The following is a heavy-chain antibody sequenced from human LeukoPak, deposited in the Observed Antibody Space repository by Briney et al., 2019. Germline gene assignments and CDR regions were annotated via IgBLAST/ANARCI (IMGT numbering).Heavy chain of an antibody. D-gene: IGHD3-10*01. J-gene: IGHJ4*02. Sequence: ASVKVSCKASGYTFTSYGISWVRQAPGQGLEWMGWISAYNGNTNYAQKLQGRVTMTTDTSTSTAYMELRSLRSDDTAVYYCAREREILLWFGELLEGYFDYWGQGTLVTVSS. V-gene: IGHV1-18*01. CDR3: AREREILLWFGELLEGYFDY. CDR1: GYTFTSYG. CDR2: ISAYNGNT.